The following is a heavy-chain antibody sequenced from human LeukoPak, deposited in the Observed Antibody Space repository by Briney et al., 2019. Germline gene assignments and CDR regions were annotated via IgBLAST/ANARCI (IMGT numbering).Heavy chain of an antibody. J-gene: IGHJ4*02. V-gene: IGHV1-18*01. D-gene: IGHD3-9*01. Sequence: ASVKVSCKASGGTFSSYAISWVRQAPGQGLEWMGWISAYNGNTNYAQKLQGRVTMTTDTSTSTAYMELGSLRSDDTAVYYCATTQKYYDILTGYYPTYYFDYWGQGTLVTVSS. CDR1: GGTFSSYA. CDR3: ATTQKYYDILTGYYPTYYFDY. CDR2: ISAYNGNT.